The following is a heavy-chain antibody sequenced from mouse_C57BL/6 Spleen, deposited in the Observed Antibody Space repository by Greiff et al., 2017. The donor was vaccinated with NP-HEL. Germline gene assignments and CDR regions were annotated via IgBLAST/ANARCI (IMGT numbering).Heavy chain of an antibody. Sequence: VQLLQPGAELVRPGSSVKLSCTASGYTFTSYWMDWVKQRPGKGLEWIGNINPSDSATHYTQKFKDKATLTVDKSYSTAYMQLSSLTSEDSAVYDCACSGSYDWYFDVWGTGTTVTVSS. CDR1: GYTFTSYW. V-gene: IGHV1-61*01. CDR3: ACSGSYDWYFDV. CDR2: INPSDSAT. J-gene: IGHJ1*03. D-gene: IGHD1-1*02.